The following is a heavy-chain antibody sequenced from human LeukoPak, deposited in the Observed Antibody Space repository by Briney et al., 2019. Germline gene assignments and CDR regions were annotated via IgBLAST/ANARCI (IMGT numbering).Heavy chain of an antibody. CDR3: ARTPSYYYDSSFDY. CDR2: IYYSGST. V-gene: IGHV4-59*08. J-gene: IGHJ4*02. CDR1: GGSISSYY. Sequence: SETLSLTCTVSGGSISSYYWSWVRQPPGKGVEWIGYIYYSGSTNYNPSLKSRVTISVDTSKTQFSLKLSSVTAADTAVYYCARTPSYYYDSSFDYWGQGTLVTVSS. D-gene: IGHD3-22*01.